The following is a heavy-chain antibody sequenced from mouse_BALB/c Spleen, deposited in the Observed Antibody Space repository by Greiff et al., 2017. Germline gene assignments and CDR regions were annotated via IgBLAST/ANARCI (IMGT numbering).Heavy chain of an antibody. Sequence: VQLKESGAELVRPGASVKLSCKASGFNIKDYYMHWVKQRPEQGLEWIGWIDPENGNTIYDPKFQGKASITADTSSNTAYLQLSSLTSEDTAVYYCAPHRYDASAMDYWGQGTSVTVSS. CDR1: GFNIKDYY. CDR3: APHRYDASAMDY. D-gene: IGHD2-14*01. J-gene: IGHJ4*01. CDR2: IDPENGNT. V-gene: IGHV14-1*02.